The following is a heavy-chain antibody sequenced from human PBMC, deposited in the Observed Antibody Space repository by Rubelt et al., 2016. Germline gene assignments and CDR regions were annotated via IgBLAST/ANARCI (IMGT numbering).Heavy chain of an antibody. D-gene: IGHD1-26*01. Sequence: QLQLQESGPGPVKPSETLSLTCTVSGGSISDYYWSWIRQPPGKGLEWIGYIYSSGSTNYNPSLKTRVTISGDTSRNQFSLKVTSVTAADTAVYYCARHYSGNYPPTDWGQGTLVTVSP. J-gene: IGHJ4*02. V-gene: IGHV4-59*01. CDR1: GGSISDYY. CDR3: ARHYSGNYPPTD. CDR2: IYSSGST.